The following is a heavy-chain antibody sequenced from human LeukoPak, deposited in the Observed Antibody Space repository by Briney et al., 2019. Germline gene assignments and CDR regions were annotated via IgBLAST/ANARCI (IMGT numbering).Heavy chain of an antibody. CDR1: GGTFISYA. V-gene: IGHV1-8*02. D-gene: IGHD1-26*01. CDR2: MNPNSGNT. Sequence: GASVKVSCKGSGGTFISYAISWVRQAPGQGGEWMGWMNPNSGNTGYAQKFQGRFTMTRHTSISTAYMELSSLRSEDTAVYYCARGPGGSYQPDYCGQGTLVTVSS. J-gene: IGHJ4*02. CDR3: ARGPGGSYQPDY.